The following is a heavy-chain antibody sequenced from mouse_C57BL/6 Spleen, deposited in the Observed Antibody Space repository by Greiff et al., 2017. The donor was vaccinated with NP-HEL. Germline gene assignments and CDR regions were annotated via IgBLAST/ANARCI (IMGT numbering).Heavy chain of an antibody. J-gene: IGHJ3*01. CDR1: GYTFTSYW. V-gene: IGHV1-52*01. D-gene: IGHD1-1*01. CDR3: AREDYGSSFLAY. Sequence: VKLQQPGAELVRPGSSVKLSCKASGYTFTSYWMHWVKQRPIQGLEWIGNIDPSDSETHYNQKFKDKATLTVDKSSSTAYMQLSSLTSEDSAVYYCAREDYGSSFLAYWGQGTLVTVSA. CDR2: IDPSDSET.